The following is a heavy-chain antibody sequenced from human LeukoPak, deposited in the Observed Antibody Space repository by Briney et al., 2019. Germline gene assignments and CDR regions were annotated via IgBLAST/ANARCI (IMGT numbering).Heavy chain of an antibody. CDR3: ARASIAVAGTSSAFDI. CDR1: GDSVSSNSAA. D-gene: IGHD6-19*01. V-gene: IGHV6-1*01. Sequence: SQTLSLTCAISGDSVSSNSAAWNWIRQSPSRGLEWLGRTYYRSKWYNDYAVSVKSRITINPDTSKNQFSLQLNSVTPEDTAVYYCARASIAVAGTSSAFDIWGQGTMVTVSS. CDR2: TYYRSKWYN. J-gene: IGHJ3*02.